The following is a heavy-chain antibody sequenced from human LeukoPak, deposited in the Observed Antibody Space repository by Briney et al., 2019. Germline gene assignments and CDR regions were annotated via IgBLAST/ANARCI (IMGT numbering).Heavy chain of an antibody. Sequence: SETLSLTCTVSGGSISSSSYYWGWIRQPPGKGLEWIGSIYYSGSTYYNPSLKSRVTISVDTSKNQFSLKLSSVTAADTAVYYCASGLQLWPRSRSYYMDVGGKGTTVTVSS. D-gene: IGHD5-18*01. CDR1: GGSISSSSYY. CDR2: IYYSGST. V-gene: IGHV4-39*07. CDR3: ASGLQLWPRSRSYYMDV. J-gene: IGHJ6*03.